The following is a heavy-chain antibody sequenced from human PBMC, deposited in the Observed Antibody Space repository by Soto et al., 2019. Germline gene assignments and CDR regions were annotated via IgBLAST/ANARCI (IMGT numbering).Heavy chain of an antibody. V-gene: IGHV4-34*01. CDR1: GGSFSGYY. D-gene: IGHD3-9*01. Sequence: QVQLQQWGAGPLRPLETLSLTCGVSGGSFSGYYWAWLRQSPVKGLEWIGEINDRGSINYNPSLKSRVSISVDTSKNHYSLNLRSVTAADTAVYYCARESHDILTGPPWVWYFDLWGRGTLVTVSS. J-gene: IGHJ2*01. CDR3: ARESHDILTGPPWVWYFDL. CDR2: INDRGSI.